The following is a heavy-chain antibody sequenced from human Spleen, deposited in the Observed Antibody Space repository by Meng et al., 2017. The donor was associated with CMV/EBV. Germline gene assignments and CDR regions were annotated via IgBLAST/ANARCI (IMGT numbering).Heavy chain of an antibody. V-gene: IGHV4-34*01. CDR3: ARTKNLRGYSYGVFDY. CDR2: INHSGST. Sequence: GSLRLSCAVYGGSFSGYYWSWIRQPPGKGLEWIGEINHSGSTNYNPSLKSRVTISVGTSKNQFSLKLSSVTAADTAVYYCARTKNLRGYSYGVFDYWGQGTLVTVSS. D-gene: IGHD5-18*01. J-gene: IGHJ4*02. CDR1: GGSFSGYY.